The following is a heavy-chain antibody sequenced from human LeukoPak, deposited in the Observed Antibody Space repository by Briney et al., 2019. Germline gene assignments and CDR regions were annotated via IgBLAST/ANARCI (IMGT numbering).Heavy chain of an antibody. V-gene: IGHV4-31*03. Sequence: SETLSLTCTVSGGSISSGGYYWSWIRQHPGKGLEWIGYIYYSGSTYYNPSLKSRVTISVDTSKNQFSLKLSSVTAADTAVYYCARVRKKYCSGGSCYSNWFDPWGQGTLVTVSS. CDR1: GGSISSGGYY. D-gene: IGHD2-15*01. CDR2: IYYSGST. J-gene: IGHJ5*02. CDR3: ARVRKKYCSGGSCYSNWFDP.